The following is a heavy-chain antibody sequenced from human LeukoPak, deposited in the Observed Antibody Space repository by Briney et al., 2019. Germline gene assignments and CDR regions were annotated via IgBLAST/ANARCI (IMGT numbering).Heavy chain of an antibody. V-gene: IGHV3-9*01. Sequence: GGSLRLSCAAPGFTFDDYAMHWVRQAPGKGLEWVSGISWNSGSIGYADSVKGRFTISRDNAKNSLYLQMNSLRAEDTALYYCAKDSRIGWGSSIAVAGTSPAYFDYWGQGTLVTVSS. CDR2: ISWNSGSI. D-gene: IGHD6-19*01. J-gene: IGHJ4*02. CDR3: AKDSRIGWGSSIAVAGTSPAYFDY. CDR1: GFTFDDYA.